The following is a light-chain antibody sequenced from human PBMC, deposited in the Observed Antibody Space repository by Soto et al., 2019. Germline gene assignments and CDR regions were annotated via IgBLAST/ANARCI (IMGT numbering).Light chain of an antibody. CDR2: DAS. CDR3: QQYNSYPWT. CDR1: QSLSGW. Sequence: DIQMTQSPSTLSASVGDRVTITCRASQSLSGWLAWHQQKPEKAPKLLIYDASNLESGVPSRFSGSGSGTEVTLTISSLQPDDFATYYCQQYNSYPWTFGQGTQVEIK. V-gene: IGKV1-5*01. J-gene: IGKJ1*01.